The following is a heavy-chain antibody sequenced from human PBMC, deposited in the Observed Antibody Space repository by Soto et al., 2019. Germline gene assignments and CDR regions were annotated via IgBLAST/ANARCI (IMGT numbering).Heavy chain of an antibody. CDR3: ARGDSYYVTLFDY. D-gene: IGHD3-10*02. CDR1: GGTFSSYA. V-gene: IGHV1-69*05. J-gene: IGHJ4*02. Sequence: ASVKVSCKASGGTFSSYAISWVRQAPGQGLEWMGGIIPIFGTASYAQKFQGRVTMTRDTSTNTVYMELSSLRSEDTAVYYCARGDSYYVTLFDYWGQGTLVTVSS. CDR2: IIPIFGTA.